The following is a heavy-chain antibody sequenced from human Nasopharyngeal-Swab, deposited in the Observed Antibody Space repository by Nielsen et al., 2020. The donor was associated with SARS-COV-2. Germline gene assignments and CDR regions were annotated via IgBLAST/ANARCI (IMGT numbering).Heavy chain of an antibody. CDR3: TTDLRSAGLTKNRLLLWFGELRRTNWFDP. V-gene: IGHV3-15*01. J-gene: IGHJ5*02. Sequence: VRQAPGKGLEWVGRIKSKTDGGTTDYAAPVKGRFTISRDDSKNTLYLQMHSLKTEDTAVYYCTTDLRSAGLTKNRLLLWFGELRRTNWFDPWGQGTLVTVSS. CDR2: IKSKTDGGTT. D-gene: IGHD3-10*01.